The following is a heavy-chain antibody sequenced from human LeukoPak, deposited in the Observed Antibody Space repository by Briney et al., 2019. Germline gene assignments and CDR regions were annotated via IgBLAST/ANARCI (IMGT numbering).Heavy chain of an antibody. D-gene: IGHD1-26*01. Sequence: SVKVSCKASGGTFSSYTVSWVRQAPGQGLEWMGRIIPILGIANYAQKFQGRVTITADKSTSTAYMELSSLRSEDTAVYYCASSLSGSYASDYWGQGTLVTVSS. V-gene: IGHV1-69*02. CDR3: ASSLSGSYASDY. CDR2: IIPILGIA. J-gene: IGHJ4*02. CDR1: GGTFSSYT.